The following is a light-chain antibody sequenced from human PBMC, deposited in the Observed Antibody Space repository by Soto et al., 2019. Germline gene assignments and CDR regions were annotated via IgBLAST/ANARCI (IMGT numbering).Light chain of an antibody. CDR3: PQYNSYSRG. J-gene: IGKJ1*01. Sequence: DIQMTQSPSTLSASVGDRVTITCRASESISSWLAWYQQKPGKAPKLLIYKASSLESGLPSRFSGSGSGTEFTLTISSLQPDDFATYYSPQYNSYSRGFGQGTKVEI. CDR1: ESISSW. CDR2: KAS. V-gene: IGKV1-5*03.